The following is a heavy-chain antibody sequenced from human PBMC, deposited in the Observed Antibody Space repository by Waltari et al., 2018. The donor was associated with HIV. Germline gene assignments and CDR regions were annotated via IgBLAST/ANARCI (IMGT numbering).Heavy chain of an antibody. V-gene: IGHV4-34*01. D-gene: IGHD6-13*01. CDR1: GGSFSGYY. CDR3: ARGRAALNYYGMDV. Sequence: QVQLQQWGAGLLKPSETLSLTCAVYGGSFSGYYWSWIRQPPGKGLEWIGEINHSGSTNYNPSLKSRVTISVDTSKNQFSLKLSSVTAADTAVYYCARGRAALNYYGMDVWGQGTTVTVSS. J-gene: IGHJ6*02. CDR2: INHSGST.